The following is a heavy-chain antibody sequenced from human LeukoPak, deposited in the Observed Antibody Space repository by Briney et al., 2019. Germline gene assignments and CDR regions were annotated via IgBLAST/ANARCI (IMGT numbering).Heavy chain of an antibody. CDR3: ATAGYSSGWYDGYYYYGMDV. CDR2: FDPEDGET. Sequence: ASVKVSCKVSGYTLTELSMHWVRQAPGKGLEWMGGFDPEDGETIYAQKFQGRVTMTEDTSTDTAYMELSSLRSEETAVYYCATAGYSSGWYDGYYYYGMDVWGQGTTVTVSS. CDR1: GYTLTELS. V-gene: IGHV1-24*01. J-gene: IGHJ6*02. D-gene: IGHD6-19*01.